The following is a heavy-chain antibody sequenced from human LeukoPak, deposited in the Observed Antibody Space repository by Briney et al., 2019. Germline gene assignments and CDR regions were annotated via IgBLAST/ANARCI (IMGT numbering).Heavy chain of an antibody. CDR3: ARACYASAWYAFDI. CDR1: GGSVSSYY. Sequence: SGTLPQTCTVSGGSVSSYYWSCIGQPPARELEWIGDLSHSVSSDSNPSLKSRVTILDDTSKNQYSLKLTSVTSADTAVYYCARACYASAWYAFDIWGQGTMVTVSS. J-gene: IGHJ3*02. CDR2: LSHSVSS. D-gene: IGHD2-2*01. V-gene: IGHV4-59*02.